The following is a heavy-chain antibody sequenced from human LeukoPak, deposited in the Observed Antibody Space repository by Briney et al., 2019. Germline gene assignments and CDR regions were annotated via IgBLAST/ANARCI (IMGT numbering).Heavy chain of an antibody. CDR2: IKQDGSQK. Sequence: GGSLRLSCAASGFTFSSYAMHWVRQAPGKGLEWVANIKQDGSQKYYVDSVKGRFTISRDNAKNSLYLQMNSLRVEDTAVYYCARDYSSGWPGYWGQGTLVTVSS. CDR3: ARDYSSGWPGY. CDR1: GFTFSSYA. D-gene: IGHD6-19*01. J-gene: IGHJ4*02. V-gene: IGHV3-7*01.